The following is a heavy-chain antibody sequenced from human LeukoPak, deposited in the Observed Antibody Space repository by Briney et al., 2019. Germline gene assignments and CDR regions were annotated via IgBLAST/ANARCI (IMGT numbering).Heavy chain of an antibody. CDR2: ISSSGSTI. V-gene: IGHV3-11*01. Sequence: GGSLRLSCAASGFTFSDYYMSWIRQAPGKGLEGVSYISSSGSTIYYADSVKGRFTISRDNAKNSLYLQMNSLRAEDTAVYYCASGVVVTASDAFDIWGQGTMVTVSS. CDR1: GFTFSDYY. D-gene: IGHD2-21*02. CDR3: ASGVVVTASDAFDI. J-gene: IGHJ3*02.